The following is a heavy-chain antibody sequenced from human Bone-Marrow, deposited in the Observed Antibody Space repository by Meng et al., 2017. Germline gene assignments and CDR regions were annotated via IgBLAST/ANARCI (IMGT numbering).Heavy chain of an antibody. D-gene: IGHD6-13*01. V-gene: IGHV4-34*01. CDR2: INHSGST. J-gene: IGHJ4*02. Sequence: QVQLRQWGAGLLKPSETLSLTCAVYGGSFSGFYWNWFRQPPGKGLEWIAEINHSGSTNINPSLKSRVTILADTSKNQFSLKVRSVTAADTAVYYCAREAYSTSLSSATGFDYCGQGTLVTVSS. CDR3: AREAYSTSLSSATGFDY. CDR1: GGSFSGFY.